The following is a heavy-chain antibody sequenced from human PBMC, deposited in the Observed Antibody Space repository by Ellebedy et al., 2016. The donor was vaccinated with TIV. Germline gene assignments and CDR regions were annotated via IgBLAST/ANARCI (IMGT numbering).Heavy chain of an antibody. V-gene: IGHV3-23*01. CDR3: AKNMRTVTTTIDY. Sequence: GGSLRLSCAASGFTFSSCAMSWVRQAPGKGLEWVSSISGHGGSTMYAESVKGRFTISRDNSKNTLYLQMNSLRAEDTAIYYCAKNMRTVTTTIDYWGQGTLVTVAS. D-gene: IGHD4-17*01. J-gene: IGHJ4*02. CDR2: ISGHGGST. CDR1: GFTFSSCA.